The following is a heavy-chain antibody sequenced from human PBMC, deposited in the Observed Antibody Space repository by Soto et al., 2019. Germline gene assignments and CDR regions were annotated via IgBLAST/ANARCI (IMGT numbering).Heavy chain of an antibody. Sequence: QVRLQESGPGLVKPSETLSLTCTVSGGSVNTYYWSWIRQPPGKGLEWIGYIYSSGRTSYNPSLESRVTISVDTSKNQFSLRLNSVTAADTAVYYCARERGHLSYCDYWGQGTLVTVSS. D-gene: IGHD3-16*01. CDR2: IYSSGRT. CDR3: ARERGHLSYCDY. J-gene: IGHJ4*02. V-gene: IGHV4-59*02. CDR1: GGSVNTYY.